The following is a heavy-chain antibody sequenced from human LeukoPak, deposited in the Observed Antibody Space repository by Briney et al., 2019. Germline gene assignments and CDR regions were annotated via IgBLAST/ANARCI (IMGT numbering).Heavy chain of an antibody. Sequence: GASVKVSCKASGYTFTSYYMHWVRQAPGQGLEWMGIINPSGGSTSHAQKFQGRVTMTRDTSTSTVYMELSSLRSEDTAVYYCARGRLRVRGVTGIFDYWGQGTLVTVSS. V-gene: IGHV1-46*01. CDR1: GYTFTSYY. D-gene: IGHD3-10*01. CDR2: INPSGGST. J-gene: IGHJ4*02. CDR3: ARGRLRVRGVTGIFDY.